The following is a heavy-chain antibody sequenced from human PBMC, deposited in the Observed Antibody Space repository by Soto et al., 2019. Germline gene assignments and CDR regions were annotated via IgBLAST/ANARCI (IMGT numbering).Heavy chain of an antibody. J-gene: IGHJ5*02. Sequence: SETLSLTCTFSGDSVSGHYWSWIRQPPGKGLEWIGYIYYSGSTNYNPSLKGRVTISIDTSKNQFSLKLNSVTAADTAVYYCARSRWFDPWGQGTLVTVSS. CDR1: GDSVSGHY. V-gene: IGHV4-59*02. CDR3: ARSRWFDP. CDR2: IYYSGST.